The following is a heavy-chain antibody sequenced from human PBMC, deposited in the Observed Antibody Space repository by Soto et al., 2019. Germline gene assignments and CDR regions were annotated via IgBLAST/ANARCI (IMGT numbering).Heavy chain of an antibody. D-gene: IGHD2-2*01. Sequence: ASVKVSCKASGYTFTSYAMHWVRQAPGQRLEWMGWVNAGNGNTKYSQKFQGRVTITRDTSASTAYMELSSLRSEDTAVYYCARASSLYGISTTANSLVPNLENWFNPWGKGPLVT. J-gene: IGHJ5*02. CDR1: GYTFTSYA. V-gene: IGHV1-3*01. CDR2: VNAGNGNT. CDR3: ARASSLYGISTTANSLVPNLENWFNP.